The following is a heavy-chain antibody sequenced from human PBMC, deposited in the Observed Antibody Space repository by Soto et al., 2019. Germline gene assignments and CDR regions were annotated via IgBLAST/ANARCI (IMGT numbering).Heavy chain of an antibody. D-gene: IGHD3-10*01. Sequence: SVKVSCKASGGTFSSYAISWVRQAPGQGLEWMGGIIPIFGTANYAQKFQGRVTITADESTSTAYMELSSLRSEDTAVYYCARDRDYGSGSYLYYYYGMDVWGQGTTVTVSS. V-gene: IGHV1-69*13. CDR1: GGTFSSYA. J-gene: IGHJ6*02. CDR2: IIPIFGTA. CDR3: ARDRDYGSGSYLYYYYGMDV.